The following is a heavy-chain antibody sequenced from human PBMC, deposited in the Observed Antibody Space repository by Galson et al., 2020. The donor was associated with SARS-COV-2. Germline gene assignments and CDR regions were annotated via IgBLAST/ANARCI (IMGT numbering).Heavy chain of an antibody. CDR3: AKDEAKSYYGSWSYYGSHFDY. V-gene: IGHV3-30*18. D-gene: IGHD3-10*01. Sequence: GGSLSLSCAASGFTFSSYGMHWVRQAPGKGLEWVAVISYDGSNKYYADSVKGRFTISRDNSKNTLYLQMNSLRAEDTAVYYCAKDEAKSYYGSWSYYGSHFDYWGQGTLVTVSS. CDR1: GFTFSSYG. CDR2: ISYDGSNK. J-gene: IGHJ4*02.